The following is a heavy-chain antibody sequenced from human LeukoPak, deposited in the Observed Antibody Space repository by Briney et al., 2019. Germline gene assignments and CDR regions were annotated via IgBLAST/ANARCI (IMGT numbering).Heavy chain of an antibody. CDR2: ISSSSSYI. Sequence: PGGSLRLSCAASGFTFSSYSMNWVRQAPGKGLEWVSSISSSSSYIYYADSVKGRFTISRDNAKNSLYLQMNSLRAEDTAVYYCARDFWSASGSGPFDYWGQGTLVTVSS. J-gene: IGHJ4*02. D-gene: IGHD3-10*01. CDR1: GFTFSSYS. V-gene: IGHV3-21*01. CDR3: ARDFWSASGSGPFDY.